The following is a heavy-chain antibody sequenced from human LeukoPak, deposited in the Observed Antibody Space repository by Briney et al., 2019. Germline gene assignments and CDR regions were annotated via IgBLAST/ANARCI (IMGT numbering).Heavy chain of an antibody. CDR1: GFTFSSYA. V-gene: IGHV3-23*01. D-gene: IGHD6-19*01. CDR3: AKGRGRGSSGWYYFDY. J-gene: IGHJ4*02. CDR2: ISSSGGST. Sequence: PGGSLRLSCAASGFTFSSYAMSWVRQAPGKGLEWVSAISSSGGSTYYADSVKGRFTISRDNSKNTLYLQMNNLRAEDTAVYYCAKGRGRGSSGWYYFDYWGQGTLVAVSS.